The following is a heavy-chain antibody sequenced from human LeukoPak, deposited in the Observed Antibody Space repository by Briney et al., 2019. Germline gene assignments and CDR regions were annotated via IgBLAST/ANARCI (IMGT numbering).Heavy chain of an antibody. V-gene: IGHV2-70*01. CDR1: GFSLSTSGMC. D-gene: IGHD6-19*01. CDR3: ARTLIAVAKPWYFDL. Sequence: SGPTLVNPTQTLTLTCTLSGFSLSTSGMCVSWIRQPPGKALEWHALIDWDDDKYYSTSLKTRLTISKDTSKNQVVLTMTNMDPVDTATYYCARTLIAVAKPWYFDLWGRGTLVTVSS. CDR2: IDWDDDK. J-gene: IGHJ2*01.